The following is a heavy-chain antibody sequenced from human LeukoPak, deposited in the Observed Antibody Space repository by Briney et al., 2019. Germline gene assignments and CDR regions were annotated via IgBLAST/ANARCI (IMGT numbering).Heavy chain of an antibody. D-gene: IGHD3-22*01. CDR2: IYYSGST. CDR1: GGSISSYY. J-gene: IGHJ6*03. V-gene: IGHV4-59*08. CDR3: ARRFDSTLSHYYYMDV. Sequence: SETLSLTCIVSGGSISSYYWSWIRQPPGKGLELVGYIYYSGSTNYNPSLKSRVTISVDTSKNQFSLKLNSVTAADTAIYYCARRFDSTLSHYYYMDVWGKGTTVTVSS.